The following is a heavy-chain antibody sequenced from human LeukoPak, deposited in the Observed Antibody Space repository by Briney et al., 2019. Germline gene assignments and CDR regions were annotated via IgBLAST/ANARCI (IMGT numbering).Heavy chain of an antibody. CDR2: ISGSGGST. CDR3: ARDRWGSAPFDY. D-gene: IGHD3-16*01. Sequence: GGSLRLSCAASGFTFNNYAMSWVRQAPGKGLEWVSVISGSGGSTYYADSVKGRFTISRDNSKNTPYLQMNSLRAEDTAVYYCARDRWGSAPFDYWGQGTLVTVSS. CDR1: GFTFNNYA. J-gene: IGHJ4*02. V-gene: IGHV3-23*01.